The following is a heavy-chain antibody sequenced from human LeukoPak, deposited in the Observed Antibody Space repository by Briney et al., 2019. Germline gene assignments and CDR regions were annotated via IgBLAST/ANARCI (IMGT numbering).Heavy chain of an antibody. CDR1: GYTFTGYY. D-gene: IGHD5-24*01. CDR3: ARDAWWAGYNYSPFDY. V-gene: IGHV1-2*02. CDR2: INPNSGGT. J-gene: IGHJ4*02. Sequence: ASVKVSCKASGYTFTGYYMHWVRQAPGQGLEWMGWINPNSGGTNYAQKFQGRLTMTRDTSISTAYMELSRLRSDDTAVYYCARDAWWAGYNYSPFDYWGQGTLVTVSS.